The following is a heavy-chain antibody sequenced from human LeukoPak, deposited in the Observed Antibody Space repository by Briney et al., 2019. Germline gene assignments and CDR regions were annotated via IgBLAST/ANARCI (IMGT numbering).Heavy chain of an antibody. D-gene: IGHD1-26*01. CDR1: GGSVSSGGYY. Sequence: SETLSLTCTVSGGSVSSGGYYWNWIRQHPGKGLEWIGYIYYSGNTNYNPSLKSRVTISVDTSKNQFSLKLSSVTAADTAVYYCARGREWEPKVFDYWGQGTLVTVSS. J-gene: IGHJ4*02. CDR2: IYYSGNT. CDR3: ARGREWEPKVFDY. V-gene: IGHV4-61*08.